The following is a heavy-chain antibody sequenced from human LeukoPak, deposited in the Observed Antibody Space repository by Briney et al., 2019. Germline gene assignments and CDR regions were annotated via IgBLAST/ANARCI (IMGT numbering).Heavy chain of an antibody. CDR1: GFTFSSFT. CDR2: ISGSSNYI. V-gene: IGHV3-21*01. CDR3: AKTGSSSWGYFDY. D-gene: IGHD6-13*01. Sequence: GGSLRLSCAASGFTFSSFTLNWVRQAPGKGLEWVSSISGSSNYIYYADSVKGRFTISRDNSKNTLYLQMNSLRAEDTAVYYCAKTGSSSWGYFDYWGQGTLVTVSS. J-gene: IGHJ4*02.